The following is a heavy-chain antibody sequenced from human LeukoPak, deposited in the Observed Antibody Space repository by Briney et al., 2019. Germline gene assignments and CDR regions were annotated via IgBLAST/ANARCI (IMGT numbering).Heavy chain of an antibody. CDR1: GFTFSSHW. D-gene: IGHD6-13*01. CDR2: INSDGSSI. CDR3: ARVQPGYSSSWYDDY. J-gene: IGHJ4*02. V-gene: IGHV3-74*01. Sequence: PGGSLRLSCAASGFTFSSHWMHWVRQAPGKGLVWVSRINSDGSSISYADSVKGRFTISRDNAKNTLYLQMNSLRAEDTAVYYCARVQPGYSSSWYDDYWGQGTLVTVSS.